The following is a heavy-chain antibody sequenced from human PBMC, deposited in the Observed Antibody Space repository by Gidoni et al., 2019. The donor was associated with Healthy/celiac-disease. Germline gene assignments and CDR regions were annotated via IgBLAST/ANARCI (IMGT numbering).Heavy chain of an antibody. CDR3: AREPGIAAASLVYYYYYGMDV. J-gene: IGHJ6*02. CDR1: GFTFSSYS. CDR2: ISSSSSTI. V-gene: IGHV3-48*02. D-gene: IGHD6-13*01. Sequence: EVQLVESGGGLVQPGGSLRLSCAASGFTFSSYSMNWVRQAPGKGLEWVSYISSSSSTIYYADSVKGRFTISRDNAKNSLYLQMNSLRDEDTAVYYCAREPGIAAASLVYYYYYGMDVWGQGTTVTVSS.